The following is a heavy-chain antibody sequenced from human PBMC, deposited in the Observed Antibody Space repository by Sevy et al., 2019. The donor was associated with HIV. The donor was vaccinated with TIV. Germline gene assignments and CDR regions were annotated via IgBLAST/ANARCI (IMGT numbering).Heavy chain of an antibody. D-gene: IGHD4-17*01. V-gene: IGHV3-33*01. CDR1: GFYFSIYG. CDR2: IWYDGSNK. Sequence: GGSLRLSCAASGFYFSIYGMHWVSQAPGKGLEWVALIWYDGSNKYYVDSVKGRFTIFRDNSKNTVYLQMNSLRAEDTAVYYCARGRDYGNFDYWGQGTLVTVSS. J-gene: IGHJ4*02. CDR3: ARGRDYGNFDY.